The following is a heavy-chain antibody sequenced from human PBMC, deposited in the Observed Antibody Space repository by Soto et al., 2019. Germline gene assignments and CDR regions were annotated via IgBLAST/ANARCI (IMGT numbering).Heavy chain of an antibody. D-gene: IGHD3-3*01. CDR3: ARHNTIFGVVIIGGVTFDY. Sequence: SETLSLTCTVSGGSISSSSYYWGWIRQPPGKGLEWIGSIYYSGSTYYNPSLKSRVTISVDTSKNQFSLKLSSVTAADTAVYYCARHNTIFGVVIIGGVTFDYWGQGTLVTVSS. V-gene: IGHV4-39*01. J-gene: IGHJ4*02. CDR1: GGSISSSSYY. CDR2: IYYSGST.